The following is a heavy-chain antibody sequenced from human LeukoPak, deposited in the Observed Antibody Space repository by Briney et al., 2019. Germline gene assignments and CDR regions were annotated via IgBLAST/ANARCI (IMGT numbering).Heavy chain of an antibody. Sequence: PGGSLRLSCAASGFTFSSYAMHWVRQAPGKGLEWVAVISYDGSNKYYADSVKGRFTISRDNSKNTLYLQMNSLRAEDTAVYYCARDPSITMVRGVIGRFDYWGQGTLVTVSS. D-gene: IGHD3-10*01. CDR2: ISYDGSNK. CDR1: GFTFSSYA. V-gene: IGHV3-30*04. CDR3: ARDPSITMVRGVIGRFDY. J-gene: IGHJ4*02.